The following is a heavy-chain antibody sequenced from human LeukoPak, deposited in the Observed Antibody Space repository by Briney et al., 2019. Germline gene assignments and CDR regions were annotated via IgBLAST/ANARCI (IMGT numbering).Heavy chain of an antibody. CDR3: AGGVGATNTYYFDY. CDR1: GGSFSGYY. V-gene: IGHV4-34*01. CDR2: INHSGST. J-gene: IGHJ4*02. Sequence: SETLSLTCAVYGGSFSGYYWSWIRQPPGKGLEWIGEINHSGSTNYNPSLKSRVTISVDTSKNQFSLKLSSVTAADTAVYYCAGGVGATNTYYFDYWGQGTLVTVSP. D-gene: IGHD1-26*01.